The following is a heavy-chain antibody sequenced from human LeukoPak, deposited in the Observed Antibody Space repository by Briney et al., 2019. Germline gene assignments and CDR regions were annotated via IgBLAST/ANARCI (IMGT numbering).Heavy chain of an antibody. Sequence: ASVKVSCKVSGYTFTEMSIHWVRQTPGKGLEWLGGIDPESGERVYAQNFRGRVTMSEDTSTDTAYMEVSSLRSEDTAIYYCADFGVVTNWFDPWGRGTLVTVSS. J-gene: IGHJ5*02. CDR3: ADFGVVTNWFDP. CDR1: GYTFTEMS. V-gene: IGHV1-24*01. D-gene: IGHD3-3*01. CDR2: IDPESGER.